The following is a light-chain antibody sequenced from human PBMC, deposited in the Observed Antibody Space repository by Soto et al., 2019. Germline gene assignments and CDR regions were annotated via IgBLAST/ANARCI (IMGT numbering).Light chain of an antibody. CDR3: QQRSNWPPRVS. Sequence: EIVLTQSPATLSLSQGQRATPSCTASQSVGTYLGWYQQTPGQAPRLLIYDASSRATGIPARFSGSGSGTDFTLTISSLEPEDFALYYCQQRSNWPPRVSFGQGTRLEIK. CDR1: QSVGTY. J-gene: IGKJ5*01. CDR2: DAS. V-gene: IGKV3-11*01.